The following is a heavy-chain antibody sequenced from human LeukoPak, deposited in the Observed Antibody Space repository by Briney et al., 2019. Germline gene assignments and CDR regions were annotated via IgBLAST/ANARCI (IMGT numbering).Heavy chain of an antibody. CDR3: ARTDYGLVGTIRSRGFDY. CDR2: IIPIFGTA. D-gene: IGHD1-26*01. Sequence: SVKVSCKASGGTFSSYAISWVRQAPGQGLEWMGGIIPIFGTANYAQKFQGRVTITTDESTSTAYMELSSLRSEDTAVYYCARTDYGLVGTIRSRGFDYWGQGTLVTVSS. J-gene: IGHJ4*02. CDR1: GGTFSSYA. V-gene: IGHV1-69*05.